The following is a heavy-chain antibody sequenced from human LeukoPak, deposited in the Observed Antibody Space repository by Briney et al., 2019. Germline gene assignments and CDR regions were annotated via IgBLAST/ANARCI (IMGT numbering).Heavy chain of an antibody. CDR1: GYTFTGYY. CDR2: IIPIFGTA. CDR3: ARDPPARYCSSTSCSAL. Sequence: GASVKVSCKASGYTFTGYYMHWVRQAPGQGLEWMGGIIPIFGTANYAQKFQGRVTITADESTSTAYMELSSLRSEDTAVYYCARDPPARYCSSTSCSALWGQGTLVTVSS. D-gene: IGHD2-2*01. V-gene: IGHV1-69*13. J-gene: IGHJ4*02.